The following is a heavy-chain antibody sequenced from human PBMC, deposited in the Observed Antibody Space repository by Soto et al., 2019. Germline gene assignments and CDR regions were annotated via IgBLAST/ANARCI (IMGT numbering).Heavy chain of an antibody. J-gene: IGHJ5*02. CDR3: ARGGVPIAARPLGGKNRFDP. Sequence: PSETLSLTCAVYGGSFSGYYWSWIRQPPGKGLEWIGEINHSGSTNYNPSLKSRVTISVDTSKNQFSLKLSSVTAADTAVYYCARGGVPIAARPLGGKNRFDPWGQGTLVTVSS. V-gene: IGHV4-34*01. CDR1: GGSFSGYY. CDR2: INHSGST. D-gene: IGHD6-6*01.